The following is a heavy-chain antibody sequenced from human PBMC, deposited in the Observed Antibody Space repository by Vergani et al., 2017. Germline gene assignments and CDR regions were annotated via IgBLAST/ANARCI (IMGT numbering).Heavy chain of an antibody. D-gene: IGHD6-6*01. Sequence: EVQLEESGGGLVLPGRSLRLSCVASGFTSAGYAMHWVRQAPGKGLEWVSGISWNSNSIGYADSVKGRFTSSRDNAKNSLYLQMNSLRAEDTALYYCAKDLGTSSWGGWFDPWGKGTLVTVSS. J-gene: IGHJ5*02. CDR3: AKDLGTSSWGGWFDP. V-gene: IGHV3-9*02. CDR2: ISWNSNSI. CDR1: GFTSAGYA.